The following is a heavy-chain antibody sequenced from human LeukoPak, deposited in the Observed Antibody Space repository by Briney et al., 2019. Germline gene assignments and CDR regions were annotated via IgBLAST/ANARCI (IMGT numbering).Heavy chain of an antibody. CDR3: ARAAAGYYYYGMDV. D-gene: IGHD6-13*01. Sequence: SLRLSCAASGFTFSTYSMNWVRQAPGKGLEWVSGISWNSGSIGYADSVKGRFTISRDNAKNSLYLQMNSLRAEDTALYYCARAAAGYYYYGMDVWGQGTTVTVSS. CDR2: ISWNSGSI. J-gene: IGHJ6*02. CDR1: GFTFSTYS. V-gene: IGHV3-9*01.